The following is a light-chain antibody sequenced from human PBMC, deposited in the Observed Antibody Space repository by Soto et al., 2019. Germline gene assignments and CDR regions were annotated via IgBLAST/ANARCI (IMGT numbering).Light chain of an antibody. CDR1: QSVSSSY. CDR2: GAS. V-gene: IGKV3-20*01. CDR3: QQYGRSPWT. Sequence: EIMLTQSPGTLSLSPGERATLSCRASQSVSSSYLAWYQQKPGQAPRLLIYGASSRATGIPDRFSGSGSGTDFTLTISRLEPEDFAVYYCQQYGRSPWTFGQGTKVEIK. J-gene: IGKJ1*01.